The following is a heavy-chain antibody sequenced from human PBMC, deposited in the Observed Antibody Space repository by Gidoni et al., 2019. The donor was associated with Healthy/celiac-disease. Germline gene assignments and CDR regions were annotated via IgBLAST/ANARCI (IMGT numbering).Heavy chain of an antibody. Sequence: QVQLVQSGAEVKKPGSSVKVSCKASGYTFPSYYINWVRQAPGQGREWMGIINPSGGSTSYAQKFKGRVTMTRDTSTSKVYMELSSLRSEDTAVYYCATTYTYSSGLYNWGQGTLVTVSS. D-gene: IGHD6-19*01. CDR1: GYTFPSYY. J-gene: IGHJ4*02. CDR2: INPSGGST. V-gene: IGHV1-46*01. CDR3: ATTYTYSSGLYN.